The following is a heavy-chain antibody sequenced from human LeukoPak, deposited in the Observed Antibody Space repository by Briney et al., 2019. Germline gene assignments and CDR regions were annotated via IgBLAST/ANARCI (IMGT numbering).Heavy chain of an antibody. Sequence: ASVKVSCKASGYTFTSYDINWVRQATGQGLEWMGWMNPNSGNTGYAQKFQGRVTITRNTSISTAYMELSSLRSEDTAVYYCARVARRITIFGVVNRNFDYWGQGTLVTVSS. CDR2: MNPNSGNT. J-gene: IGHJ4*02. CDR1: GYTFTSYD. V-gene: IGHV1-8*03. D-gene: IGHD3-3*01. CDR3: ARVARRITIFGVVNRNFDY.